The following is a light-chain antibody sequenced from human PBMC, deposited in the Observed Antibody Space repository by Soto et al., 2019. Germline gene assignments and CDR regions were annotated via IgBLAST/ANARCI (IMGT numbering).Light chain of an antibody. CDR1: QRIGSY. V-gene: IGKV3-11*01. J-gene: IGKJ1*01. Sequence: EVVLTQSPATLSLSPGETATLSCRASQRIGSYLAWYQQRPGQAPRLLIYDAFNRATGIPARFRGSGSGTDFTLTISSLGPEDFAVYYCQHRYNWPQSFGQGTKVEIK. CDR3: QHRYNWPQS. CDR2: DAF.